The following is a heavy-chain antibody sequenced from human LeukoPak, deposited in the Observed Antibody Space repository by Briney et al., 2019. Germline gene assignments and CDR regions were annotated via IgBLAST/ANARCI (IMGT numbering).Heavy chain of an antibody. CDR1: GGSFSGYY. CDR3: ARRPGIAAAGARGGYYYYYMDV. V-gene: IGHV4-34*01. J-gene: IGHJ6*03. CDR2: INHSGST. Sequence: PSETLSLTCAVYGGSFSGYYWSWIRQPPGKGLEWIGEINHSGSTNYNPSLKSRVTISVDTSKNQFSLKLSSVTAADTAVYYCARRPGIAAAGARGGYYYYYMDVWGKGTTVTVSS. D-gene: IGHD6-13*01.